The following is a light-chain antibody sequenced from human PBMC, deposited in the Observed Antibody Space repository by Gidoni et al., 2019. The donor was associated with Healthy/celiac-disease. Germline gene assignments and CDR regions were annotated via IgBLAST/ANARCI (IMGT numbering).Light chain of an antibody. Sequence: SSELPQPPPVSVPPGQTARLTCSGDALPQQYVYWYQQKPGQAPVLVIYKDSERPSGIPERFSGSSSGKTDTLTISGVQAEDEADYYCQSADSSGTYYVFGTGTKVTVL. CDR2: KDS. CDR1: ALPQQY. V-gene: IGLV3-25*03. J-gene: IGLJ1*01. CDR3: QSADSSGTYYV.